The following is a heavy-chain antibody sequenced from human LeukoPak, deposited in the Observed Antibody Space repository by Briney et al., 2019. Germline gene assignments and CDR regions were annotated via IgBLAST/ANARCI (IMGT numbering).Heavy chain of an antibody. D-gene: IGHD2-2*01. J-gene: IGHJ6*03. CDR3: AKVPARSSLYYYYYYMDV. CDR1: GFTFSSYG. CDR2: IRYDGSNK. V-gene: IGHV3-30*02. Sequence: PGGSLRLSCAASGFTFSSYGMHWVRQAPGKGLEGVAVIRYDGSNKYYADSVKGRFTISRDNSKNTLYLQMNSLRAEDTAVYYCAKVPARSSLYYYYYYMDVWGKGTTATVSS.